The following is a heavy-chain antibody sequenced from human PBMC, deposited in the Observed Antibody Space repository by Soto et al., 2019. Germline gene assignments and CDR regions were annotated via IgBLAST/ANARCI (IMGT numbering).Heavy chain of an antibody. CDR2: IRSKAYGGTT. D-gene: IGHD3-16*01. Sequence: GGSLRLSCTASGFTFGDYAMSWFRQAPGKGLEWVGFIRSKAYGGTTEYAASVKGRFTISRDDSKSIAYLQMNSLKTEDTAVYYCTRYAEMITFGGAPYWGQGTLVTVSS. J-gene: IGHJ4*02. V-gene: IGHV3-49*03. CDR1: GFTFGDYA. CDR3: TRYAEMITFGGAPY.